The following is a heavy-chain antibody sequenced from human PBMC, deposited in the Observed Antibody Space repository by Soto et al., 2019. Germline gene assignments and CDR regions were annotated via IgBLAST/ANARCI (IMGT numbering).Heavy chain of an antibody. V-gene: IGHV1-69*01. CDR3: ARLNCSGGSCYPAYYYGMDV. CDR1: GGTFSSYA. CDR2: IIPIFGTA. J-gene: IGHJ6*02. D-gene: IGHD2-15*01. Sequence: VSCKASGGTFSSYAISWVRQAPGQGLEWMGGIIPIFGTANYAQKFQGRVTITADESTSTAYMELSSLRSEDTAVYYCARLNCSGGSCYPAYYYGMDVWGQGTTVTVSS.